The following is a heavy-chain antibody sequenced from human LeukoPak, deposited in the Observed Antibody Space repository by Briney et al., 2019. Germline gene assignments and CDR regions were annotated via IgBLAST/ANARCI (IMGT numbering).Heavy chain of an antibody. CDR1: GYTFTSYG. J-gene: IGHJ4*02. CDR2: ISAYNGNR. Sequence: ASVKVSCKTSGYTFTSYGISWVRLAPGHGLEWMGWISAYNGNRKYEKKLQGRVTMTTDTATSTAYMELSSLRADDTAVYYCARDGGSYVYWGQGTLVTVSS. CDR3: ARDGGSYVY. D-gene: IGHD1-26*01. V-gene: IGHV1-18*01.